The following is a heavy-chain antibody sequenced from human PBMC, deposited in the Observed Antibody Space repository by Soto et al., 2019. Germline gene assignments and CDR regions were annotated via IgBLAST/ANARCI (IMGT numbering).Heavy chain of an antibody. CDR1: GYTFSSYA. CDR3: ARWRASYGSGSPYGMDV. CDR2: INAGNGNT. Sequence: QFQLVQSGAEVKKPGASVKVSCKASGYTFSSYAMHWVRHAPGQRLEWMGWINAGNGNTKYSQKFQGRVTITRDTSASTAYMELSSLRAEDTAVYYCARWRASYGSGSPYGMDVWGQGTTVTVSS. D-gene: IGHD3-10*01. V-gene: IGHV1-3*01. J-gene: IGHJ6*02.